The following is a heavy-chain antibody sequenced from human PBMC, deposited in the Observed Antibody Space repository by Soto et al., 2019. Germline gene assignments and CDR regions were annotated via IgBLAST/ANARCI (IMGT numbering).Heavy chain of an antibody. Sequence: PGESLKISCKGSGYSFTSYWISWVRQMPGKALEWMGRIDPSDSYTNYSPSFQGHVTISADKSISTAYLQWSSLKASDTAMYYCARRPVVDTAMDYYGMDVWGQGTTVTVSS. CDR1: GYSFTSYW. D-gene: IGHD5-18*01. CDR2: IDPSDSYT. V-gene: IGHV5-10-1*01. CDR3: ARRPVVDTAMDYYGMDV. J-gene: IGHJ6*02.